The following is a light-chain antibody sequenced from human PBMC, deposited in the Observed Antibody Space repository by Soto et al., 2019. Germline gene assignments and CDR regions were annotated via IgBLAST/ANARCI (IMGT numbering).Light chain of an antibody. J-gene: IGKJ5*01. CDR2: GVS. V-gene: IGKV1-39*01. CDR1: QSISSS. CDR3: QQRYTAPSIT. Sequence: IQMTQGPSALSASVGDKVTITCRASQSISSSLNWYQQKSGKAPNLLIYGVSRLQGGVPSRFSGSGSGTDFTLSISSLQPEDFATYYCQQRYTAPSITFGQGTRLEIK.